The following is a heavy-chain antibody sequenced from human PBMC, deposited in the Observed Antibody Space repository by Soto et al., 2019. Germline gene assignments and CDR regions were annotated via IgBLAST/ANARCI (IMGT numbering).Heavy chain of an antibody. J-gene: IGHJ4*02. CDR3: ARSWAAAGPFDY. Sequence: QVQLVQSGAEVKKPAASVKVSCKASGYTFTSYGISWVRQTPRQGVEWMAWISAYNCNTNYAQKLQGRVTMTTDTSTSKAYMELRSLRSDDTAAYYCARSWAAAGPFDYWGQGTLVTVSS. D-gene: IGHD6-13*01. CDR2: ISAYNCNT. CDR1: GYTFTSYG. V-gene: IGHV1-18*01.